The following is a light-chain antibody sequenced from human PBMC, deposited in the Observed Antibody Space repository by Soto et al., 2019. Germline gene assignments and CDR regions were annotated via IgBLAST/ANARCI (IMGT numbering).Light chain of an antibody. CDR3: MQGLQTFYT. V-gene: IGKV2-28*01. J-gene: IGKJ2*01. CDR2: LGF. CDR1: QSLLHSNGYTY. Sequence: DIVMTQSPLSLPVTPGGPASISCRSSQSLLHSNGYTYLDWYLQKPGQSPQLLIYLGFNRAAGVPDRFSGSGSGTDFTLKISRVEAEDVGVYYCMQGLQTFYTFGQGTKLEIK.